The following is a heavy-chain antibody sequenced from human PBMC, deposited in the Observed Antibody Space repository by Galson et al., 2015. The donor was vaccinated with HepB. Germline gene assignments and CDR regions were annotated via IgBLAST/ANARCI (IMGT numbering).Heavy chain of an antibody. Sequence: SVKVSCKASGYTFTSYAMHWVRQAPGQRLEWMGWINAGNGNTKYSQKFQGGVTITRDTSASTAYMELSSLRSEDTAVYYCASTLHAGYSSGWYPFDYWGQGTLVTVSS. J-gene: IGHJ4*02. D-gene: IGHD6-19*01. V-gene: IGHV1-3*01. CDR1: GYTFTSYA. CDR2: INAGNGNT. CDR3: ASTLHAGYSSGWYPFDY.